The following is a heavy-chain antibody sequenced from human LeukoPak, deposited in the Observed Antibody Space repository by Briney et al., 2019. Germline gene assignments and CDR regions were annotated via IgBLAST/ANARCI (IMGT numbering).Heavy chain of an antibody. CDR1: GGSFSGYY. V-gene: IGHV4-34*01. J-gene: IGHJ3*02. CDR2: INHSGST. Sequence: SETLSLTCAVYGGSFSGYYWSWIRQPPGKGLEWIGEINHSGSTNYNPSLKSRVTISVDTSKSQFSLKLSSVTAADTAVYYCARYGAYCGGDCYFAFDIWGQGTMVTVSS. D-gene: IGHD2-21*02. CDR3: ARYGAYCGGDCYFAFDI.